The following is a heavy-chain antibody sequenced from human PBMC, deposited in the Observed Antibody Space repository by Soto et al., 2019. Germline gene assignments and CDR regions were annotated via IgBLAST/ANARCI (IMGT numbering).Heavy chain of an antibody. J-gene: IGHJ4*02. Sequence: EVQLVESGGGLVQPGGSLRLSCAASGFTFSSYSMNWVRQAPGKGLEWVSDISSSSSTIYYADSVKGRFTISRDNAKNSLYLQMNSLRAEDTAVYYCARDLYCSGGSCYRGYYFDYWGQGTLVTVSS. CDR3: ARDLYCSGGSCYRGYYFDY. D-gene: IGHD2-15*01. CDR1: GFTFSSYS. CDR2: ISSSSSTI. V-gene: IGHV3-48*01.